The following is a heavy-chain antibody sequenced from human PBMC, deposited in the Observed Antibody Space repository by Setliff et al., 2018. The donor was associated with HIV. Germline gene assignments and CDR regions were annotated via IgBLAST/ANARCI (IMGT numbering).Heavy chain of an antibody. V-gene: IGHV4-59*01. CDR1: SVSINTYY. D-gene: IGHD3-22*01. J-gene: IGHJ5*01. CDR3: ARTRYYYDSSDRYWVSDS. CDR2: IYNGGNT. Sequence: SETLSLTCSVSSVSINTYYWSWIRQPPGKGLEWFGYIYNGGNTNYNPSLESRISMSLDTSKNQFSLKLTSVTAADTAAYFCARTRYYYDSSDRYWVSDSWGPGTLVTVS.